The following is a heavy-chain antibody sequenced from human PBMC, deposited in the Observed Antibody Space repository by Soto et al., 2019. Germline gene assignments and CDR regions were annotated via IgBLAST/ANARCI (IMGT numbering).Heavy chain of an antibody. CDR2: IRGFSPYT. Sequence: GGSLRLSCIPSGFTFRTYTLNWVRQAPGTGLEWVSGIRGFSPYTFYAESVKGRFTISRDNAKNSLYLQMNSLRAEDTAVYYCARDRGYDAHDYYYNAMDVWGQGTTVTVSS. CDR1: GFTFRTYT. CDR3: ARDRGYDAHDYYYNAMDV. V-gene: IGHV3-21*01. J-gene: IGHJ6*02. D-gene: IGHD2-15*01.